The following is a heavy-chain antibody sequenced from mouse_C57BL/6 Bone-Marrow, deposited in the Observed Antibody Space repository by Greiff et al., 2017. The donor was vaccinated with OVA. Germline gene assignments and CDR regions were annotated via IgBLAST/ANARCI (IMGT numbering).Heavy chain of an antibody. CDR1: GYTFTSYW. CDR3: ARKRGFYYYGSSLAY. J-gene: IGHJ3*01. CDR2: IDPSDSYT. D-gene: IGHD1-1*01. Sequence: QVQLQQPGAELVKPGASVKLSCKASGYTFTSYWMQWVKPRPGQGLEWIGEIDPSDSYTNYNQKFKGKATLTVDPSSSTAYMQLSSLTSEDSAVYYCARKRGFYYYGSSLAYWGQGTLVTVSA. V-gene: IGHV1-50*01.